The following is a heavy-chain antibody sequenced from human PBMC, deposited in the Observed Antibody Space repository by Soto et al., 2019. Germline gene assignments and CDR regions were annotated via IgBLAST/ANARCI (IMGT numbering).Heavy chain of an antibody. CDR1: GFTFSSYA. Sequence: QVQLVESGGGVVQPGRSLRLSCAASGFTFSSYAMHWVRQAPGKGLEWVAVISYDGSNKYYADSVKGRFTISRDNSKNTRYLHMTSLRAEDTAVYYCARDRTAMDPYYYYYGMDVWGQGPTVTVSS. D-gene: IGHD5-18*01. V-gene: IGHV3-30-3*01. CDR3: ARDRTAMDPYYYYYGMDV. J-gene: IGHJ6*02. CDR2: ISYDGSNK.